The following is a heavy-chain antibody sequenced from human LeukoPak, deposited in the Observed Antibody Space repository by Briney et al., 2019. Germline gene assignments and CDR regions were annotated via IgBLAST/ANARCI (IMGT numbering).Heavy chain of an antibody. V-gene: IGHV4-59*01. CDR3: ARGVGISDY. CDR1: GGSISSYY. CDR2: IYHSGST. D-gene: IGHD2-21*01. J-gene: IGHJ4*02. Sequence: PSETLSLTCTVSGGSISSYYWSWIRQPPGKGLEWIGYIYHSGSTNYNPSLKSRDTISVDTSKNQFSLKLSSVTAADTAVYYCARGVGISDYWGQGTLVTVSS.